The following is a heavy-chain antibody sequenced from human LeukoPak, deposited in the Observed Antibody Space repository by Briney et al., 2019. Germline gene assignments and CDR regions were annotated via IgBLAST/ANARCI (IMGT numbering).Heavy chain of an antibody. V-gene: IGHV3-23*01. Sequence: PGGTLRLSCAASGFTFSNYGMSWVRQAPGKGLEWVSTISGSGGTTYYADSVKGRFTISRDNAKNSLYLQMNSLRAEDTAVYYCARGKTGSYYSRSYYMDVWGKGTTVTISS. CDR2: ISGSGGTT. J-gene: IGHJ6*03. CDR1: GFTFSNYG. CDR3: ARGKTGSYYSRSYYMDV. D-gene: IGHD3-10*01.